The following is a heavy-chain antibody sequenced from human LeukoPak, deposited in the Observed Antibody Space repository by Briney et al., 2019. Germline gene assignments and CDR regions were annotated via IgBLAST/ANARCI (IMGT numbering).Heavy chain of an antibody. CDR1: GFTFSSYA. V-gene: IGHV3-23*01. CDR3: AKGDTTWELPHDY. CDR2: ISGTGGST. Sequence: GGSLRLSCAASGFTFSSYAMNWVRQAPGKGLEWVSAISGTGGSTYYADSVKGRFTISRDNSKNTLYLQMNRLRAEDTAVYYCAKGDTTWELPHDYWGQGTLVTVSS. D-gene: IGHD1-26*01. J-gene: IGHJ4*02.